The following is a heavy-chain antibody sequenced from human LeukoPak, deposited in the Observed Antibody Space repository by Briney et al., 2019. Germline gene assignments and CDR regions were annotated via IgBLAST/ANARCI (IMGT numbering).Heavy chain of an antibody. D-gene: IGHD2-2*01. CDR3: ARLSSTSPFDI. V-gene: IGHV3-48*04. CDR2: ISSSSGTI. CDR1: GFTFSSYS. J-gene: IGHJ3*02. Sequence: GGSLRLSCAASGFTFSSYSANWVRQAPGKGLEWVSYISSSSGTIYYADSVKGRFTISRDNAKNSMYLQMNSLRAEDTGVYYCARLSSTSPFDIWGQGTMVTVSS.